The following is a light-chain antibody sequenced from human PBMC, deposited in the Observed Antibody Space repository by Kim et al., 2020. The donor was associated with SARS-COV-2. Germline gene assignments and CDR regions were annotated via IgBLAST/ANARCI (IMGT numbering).Light chain of an antibody. V-gene: IGLV2-14*03. J-gene: IGLJ1*01. CDR2: DVS. Sequence: GQSLTISCTGTNSDVSGYNNVSCYQQHPGKAPKLMVYDVSQRPSGVSNRFSGSKSGNTASLTISRLQAEDEADYYCSSYTSSTTYVFGSGSQLTVL. CDR1: NSDVSGYNN. CDR3: SSYTSSTTYV.